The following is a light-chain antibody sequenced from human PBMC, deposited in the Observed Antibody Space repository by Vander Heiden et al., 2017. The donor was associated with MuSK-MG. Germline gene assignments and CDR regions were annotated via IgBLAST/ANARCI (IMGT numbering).Light chain of an antibody. CDR2: WAS. Sequence: DIVITQSPDSLAGSMSERATINCKSSQNVLFNSNNKNYLAWYQQKPGQPPKLLIYWASTRESGVPDRFSGSGSGTDFTLIISSLQAEDVAIYYCQQDDSTPFTFGHGTKVDVK. CDR3: QQDDSTPFT. V-gene: IGKV4-1*01. J-gene: IGKJ3*01. CDR1: QNVLFNSNNKNY.